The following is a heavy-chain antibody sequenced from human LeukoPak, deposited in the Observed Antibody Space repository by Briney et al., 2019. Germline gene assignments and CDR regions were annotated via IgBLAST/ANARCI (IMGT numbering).Heavy chain of an antibody. D-gene: IGHD2-15*01. CDR1: GYTFTSYD. CDR3: ARGSLRYCSGGSCYNY. CDR2: MNPNSGNT. Sequence: ASVKVSCKASGYTFTSYDINWVRQATGQGLEWMGWMNPNSGNTGYAQKFQGRVTMTRDTSISTAYMELSRLRSDDTAVYYCARGSLRYCSGGSCYNYWGQGTLVTVSS. J-gene: IGHJ4*02. V-gene: IGHV1-8*01.